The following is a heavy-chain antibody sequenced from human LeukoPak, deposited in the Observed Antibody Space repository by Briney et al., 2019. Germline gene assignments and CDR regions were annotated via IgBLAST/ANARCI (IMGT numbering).Heavy chain of an antibody. CDR3: ARAYGDYVHYYYYMDV. D-gene: IGHD4-17*01. Sequence: VASVKVSCKASGYTFTNYGISWVRQAPGQGLEWMGWISAYNGHTKYAQKVQGRVTMTRDTSTSTAYMELRSLRSDDTAVYYCARAYGDYVHYYYYMDVWGKGTTVTVSS. V-gene: IGHV1-18*01. CDR2: ISAYNGHT. CDR1: GYTFTNYG. J-gene: IGHJ6*03.